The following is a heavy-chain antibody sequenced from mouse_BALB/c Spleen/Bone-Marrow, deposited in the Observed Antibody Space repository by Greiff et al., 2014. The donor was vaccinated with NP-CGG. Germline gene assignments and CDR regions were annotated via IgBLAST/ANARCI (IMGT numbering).Heavy chain of an antibody. J-gene: IGHJ4*01. V-gene: IGHV1S22*01. D-gene: IGHD2-14*01. CDR1: GYTFTSYW. CDR2: IYPGSGST. CDR3: TREVRRYAMDY. Sequence: GSELVRPGASVKLSCKASGYTFTSYWMHWVKQRPGQGLEWIGNIYPGSGSTNYDEKFKSKATLTVDTSSSTACMQLSSLTSEDSAVYYCTREVRRYAMDYWGQGTSVTVSS.